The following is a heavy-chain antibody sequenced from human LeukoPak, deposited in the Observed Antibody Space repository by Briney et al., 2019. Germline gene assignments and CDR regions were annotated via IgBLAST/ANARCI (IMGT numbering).Heavy chain of an antibody. V-gene: IGHV1-2*02. CDR2: INPNSGGT. D-gene: IGHD6-19*01. Sequence: ASVKVSCKASGYTFTSYYMHWVRQAPGQGLEWMGWINPNSGGTNYAQKFQGRVTMTRDTSISTAYMELSRLRSDDTAVYYCARDGGRRTAVAGNRYWGQGTLVTVSS. CDR3: ARDGGRRTAVAGNRY. CDR1: GYTFTSYY. J-gene: IGHJ4*02.